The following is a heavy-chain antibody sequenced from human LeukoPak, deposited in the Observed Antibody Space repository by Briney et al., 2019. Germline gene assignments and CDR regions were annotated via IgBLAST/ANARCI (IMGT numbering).Heavy chain of an antibody. Sequence: ASVKVSCKASGYTFTSYYMHWVRQAPGQGLEWMGIINPSGGSTSYAQKFQGRVTMTRDTSTSTVYMELSSLRSEDTAVYYCARLEGYCSSTSCPSFDYWGQRTLVTVSS. D-gene: IGHD2-2*01. CDR3: ARLEGYCSSTSCPSFDY. CDR1: GYTFTSYY. CDR2: INPSGGST. J-gene: IGHJ4*02. V-gene: IGHV1-46*01.